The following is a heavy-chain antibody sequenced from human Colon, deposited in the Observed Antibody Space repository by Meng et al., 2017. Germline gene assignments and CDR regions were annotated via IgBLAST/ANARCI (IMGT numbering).Heavy chain of an antibody. CDR3: AHSKGIAVAGTDY. J-gene: IGHJ4*02. CDR1: GYSISSGYY. Sequence: LPGTVSGYSISSGYYGGWIRQPPGKGLEWIGSIYHSGSTYYNPSLKSRVTISVDTSKNQFSLKLSSVTAADTAVYYCAHSKGIAVAGTDYWGQGTLVTVSS. V-gene: IGHV4-38-2*02. CDR2: IYHSGST. D-gene: IGHD6-19*01.